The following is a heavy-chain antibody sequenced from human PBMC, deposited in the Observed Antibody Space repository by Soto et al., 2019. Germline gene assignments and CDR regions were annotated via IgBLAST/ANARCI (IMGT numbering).Heavy chain of an antibody. Sequence: GASVKVSCKASGYTFSSYDINWVRQATGRGLEWMGWLNPNSGDTGYAQKFQGRVTLTRNTSINTAYIELSSLTSDDTAVYYCATSGGGWYLYWGQGTLVTVSS. J-gene: IGHJ4*02. CDR1: GYTFSSYD. CDR3: ATSGGGWYLY. D-gene: IGHD6-19*01. CDR2: LNPNSGDT. V-gene: IGHV1-8*01.